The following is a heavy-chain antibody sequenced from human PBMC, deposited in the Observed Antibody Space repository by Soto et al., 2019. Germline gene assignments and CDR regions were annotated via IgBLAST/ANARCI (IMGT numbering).Heavy chain of an antibody. J-gene: IGHJ4*02. CDR2: IYYSGST. D-gene: IGHD3-3*01. CDR3: ARDGVARRFDY. CDR1: GGSVSSGSYY. V-gene: IGHV4-61*01. Sequence: QVQLQESGPGLVKPSETLSLTCTVSGGSVSSGSYYWSWIRQPPGKGLEWIGYIYYSGSTNYNPSLKSRVTISVDTSKNQFSLKLSSVTAADTAVYYCARDGVARRFDYCGQGTLVTVSS.